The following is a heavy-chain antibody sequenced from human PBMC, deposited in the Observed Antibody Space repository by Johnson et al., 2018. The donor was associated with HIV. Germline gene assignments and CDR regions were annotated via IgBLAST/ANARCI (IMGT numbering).Heavy chain of an antibody. CDR2: ISYDGTGK. D-gene: IGHD6-13*01. Sequence: QVQLVESGGGVVQPGRSLRLSCAASGFTFSSYAMHWVRQAPGKGLEWVAVISYDGTGKYYSHSVKGRFPISRDNSNNTIYLQMDSLRAEDTALYYCAKIGAAAGLKDAVDIWGQGTLVTVAS. J-gene: IGHJ3*02. CDR3: AKIGAAAGLKDAVDI. V-gene: IGHV3-30*04. CDR1: GFTFSSYA.